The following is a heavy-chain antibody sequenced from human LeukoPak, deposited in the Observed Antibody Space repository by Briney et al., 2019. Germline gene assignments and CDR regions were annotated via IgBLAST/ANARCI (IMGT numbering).Heavy chain of an antibody. CDR3: ARVYYGSGSYYSLYYFDY. J-gene: IGHJ4*02. CDR1: GFTFSSYS. CDR2: ISSSSSYI. Sequence: PGGSLRLSCAASGFTFSSYSMNWVRQAPGKGLEWVSSISSSSSYIYYADSVKDRFTISRDNAKNSLYLQMNSLRAEDTAVYYCARVYYGSGSYYSLYYFDYWGQGTLVTVSS. D-gene: IGHD3-10*01. V-gene: IGHV3-21*01.